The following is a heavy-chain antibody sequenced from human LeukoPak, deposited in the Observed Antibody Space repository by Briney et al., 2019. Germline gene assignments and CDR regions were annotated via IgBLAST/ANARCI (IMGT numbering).Heavy chain of an antibody. CDR3: SREVDDGSGSYCLDY. J-gene: IGHJ4*02. V-gene: IGHV4-59*10. D-gene: IGHD3-10*01. Sequence: SGTLSLTCAVYGGSFSDYYWSWIRQPPGKGLEWIGRIYTSGSTDYNPSLKSRVTISVDTSKNQFSLKLSSVTAADTAVYYCSREVDDGSGSYCLDYWGQGTLVTVSS. CDR1: GGSFSDYY. CDR2: IYTSGST.